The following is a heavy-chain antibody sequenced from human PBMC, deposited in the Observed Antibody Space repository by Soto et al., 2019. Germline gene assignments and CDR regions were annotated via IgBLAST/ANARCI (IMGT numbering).Heavy chain of an antibody. Sequence: SVKVSCKASGCTFSSYAISWVRQAPGQGLEWMGGIIPIFGTANYAQKFQGRVTITADESTSTAYMELSSLRSEDTAVYYCARDRDIVVVPAATRNYYYGMDVWGQGTTVTVSS. CDR1: GCTFSSYA. D-gene: IGHD2-2*01. CDR3: ARDRDIVVVPAATRNYYYGMDV. CDR2: IIPIFGTA. V-gene: IGHV1-69*13. J-gene: IGHJ6*02.